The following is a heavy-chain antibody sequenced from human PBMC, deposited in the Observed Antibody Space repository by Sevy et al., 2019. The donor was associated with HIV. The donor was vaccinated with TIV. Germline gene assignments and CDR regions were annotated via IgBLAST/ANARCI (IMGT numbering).Heavy chain of an antibody. CDR3: ARGGYSSSQARGHWFDP. D-gene: IGHD6-13*01. CDR1: GFSFSSYS. J-gene: IGHJ5*02. V-gene: IGHV3-21*01. Sequence: GGSLRLSCAASGFSFSSYSMNWVRQAPGKGLEWVSSISSASSYIYYADSVKGRFTISRGNAKNSLYLQMNSLRAEDTAVYYCARGGYSSSQARGHWFDPWGQGTLVTVSS. CDR2: ISSASSYI.